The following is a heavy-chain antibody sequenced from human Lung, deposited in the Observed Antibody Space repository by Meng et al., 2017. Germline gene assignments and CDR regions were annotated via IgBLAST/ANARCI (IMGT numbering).Heavy chain of an antibody. CDR3: TNDRLNH. D-gene: IGHD1-1*01. CDR1: GFTFTDHW. J-gene: IGHJ1*01. Sequence: EVKLVESGGGLVPPGGSLRLSCAASGFTFTDHWMHWVRQGPGKGLVWVSRINRDGTKPTYADSVKGRFTISRDNAKNTLYLQMNNLRAEDTAFYYCTNDRLNHWGQGALVTVPS. CDR2: INRDGTKP. V-gene: IGHV3-74*01.